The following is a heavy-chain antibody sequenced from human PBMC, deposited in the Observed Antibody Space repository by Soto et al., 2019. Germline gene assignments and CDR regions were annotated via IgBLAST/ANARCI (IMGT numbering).Heavy chain of an antibody. J-gene: IGHJ4*02. D-gene: IGHD2-15*01. CDR2: ISYDGSNK. CDR3: ARDPDCSRGSCYTHFDY. CDR1: GFTFSSYA. V-gene: IGHV3-30-3*01. Sequence: GGSLRLSCAASGFTFSSYAMHWVRQAPGKGLEWVAVISYDGSNKYYADSVKGRFTISRDNSKNTLYLQMNSLRAEDTAVYYCARDPDCSRGSCYTHFDYWGQGTLVTVSS.